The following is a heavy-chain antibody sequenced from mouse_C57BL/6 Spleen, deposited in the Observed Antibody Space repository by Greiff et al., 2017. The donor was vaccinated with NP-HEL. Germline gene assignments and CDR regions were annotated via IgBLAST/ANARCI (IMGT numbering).Heavy chain of an antibody. D-gene: IGHD1-1*01. V-gene: IGHV1-52*01. CDR1: GYTFTSYW. CDR3: ARGGSSPAWFAY. CDR2: IDPSDSET. J-gene: IGHJ3*01. Sequence: QVQLQQPGAELVRPGSSVKLSCKASGYTFTSYWMHWVKQRPIQGLEWIGNIDPSDSETHYNQKFKDKATLTVDKSSSTAYMQLSSLTSEDSAVYYCARGGSSPAWFAYWGLGTLVTVSA.